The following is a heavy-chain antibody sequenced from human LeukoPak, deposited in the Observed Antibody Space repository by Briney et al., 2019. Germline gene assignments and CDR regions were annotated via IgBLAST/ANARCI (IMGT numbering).Heavy chain of an antibody. J-gene: IGHJ4*02. V-gene: IGHV4-4*07. CDR2: IYTSGST. CDR1: GGSISSYY. D-gene: IGHD6-13*01. CDR3: ARGRMGIAAAGTLYYFDY. Sequence: SETLSLTCTVSGGSISSYYWSWIRQPAGKGLEWIGRIYTSGSTNYNPSLKSRVTMSVDTSKNQFSLKLSSVTAADTAVYYCARGRMGIAAAGTLYYFDYWGQGTLVTVSS.